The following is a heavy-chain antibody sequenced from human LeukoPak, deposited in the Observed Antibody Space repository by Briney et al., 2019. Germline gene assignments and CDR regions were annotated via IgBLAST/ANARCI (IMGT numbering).Heavy chain of an antibody. J-gene: IGHJ4*02. Sequence: SETLSLTCTVSGGSISSGSYYWSWIRQPAGKGLEWIGRIYTSGSTNYNPSLKSRVTISVDTSKNQFSLKLSSVTAADTAVYYCARTGYYYFDYWGQGTLVTVSS. V-gene: IGHV4-61*02. CDR2: IYTSGST. CDR1: GGSISSGSYY. D-gene: IGHD5-18*01. CDR3: ARTGYYYFDY.